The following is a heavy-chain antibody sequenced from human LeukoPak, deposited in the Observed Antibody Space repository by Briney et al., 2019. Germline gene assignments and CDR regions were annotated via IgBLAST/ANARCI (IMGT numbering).Heavy chain of an antibody. J-gene: IGHJ4*02. V-gene: IGHV3-33*01. D-gene: IGHD3-16*01. Sequence: PGGSLRLSCEVSGFTISNYGMPWVRQAPGKGLEWVAVIWYDENDKYYVDSVKGRFTISRDNSKNTLYLQMNSLRGEDTAIYYCARDGRHLKRGPRRPFDYWGQGTLVTVSS. CDR2: IWYDENDK. CDR1: GFTISNYG. CDR3: ARDGRHLKRGPRRPFDY.